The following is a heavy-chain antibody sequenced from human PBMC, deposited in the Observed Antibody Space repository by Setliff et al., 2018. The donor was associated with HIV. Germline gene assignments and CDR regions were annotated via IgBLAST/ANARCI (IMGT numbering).Heavy chain of an antibody. CDR3: ARGLERTNALFGIISICLDP. CDR1: GYTFSSYG. J-gene: IGHJ5*02. D-gene: IGHD2-8*01. V-gene: IGHV1-46*01. CDR2: INPSGGST. Sequence: ASVKVSCKASGYTFSSYGISWVRQAPGQGLEWLGMINPSGGSTTYAQKFLGRVTMTSDTSTSTVYTDLNGLRAEDTAVYYCARGLERTNALFGIISICLDPWGQGTLVTVSS.